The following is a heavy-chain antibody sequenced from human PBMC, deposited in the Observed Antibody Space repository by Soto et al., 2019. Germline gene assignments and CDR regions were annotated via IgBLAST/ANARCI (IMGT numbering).Heavy chain of an antibody. D-gene: IGHD1-26*01. CDR3: AKDGSHNFDY. J-gene: IGHJ4*02. CDR1: GVTSSNYG. Sequence: GGPMRVPCGAFGVTSSNYGMRWISKAKGKGLEWVALMSYDGSNEYYADSVKGRFTISRDNSKNTLYLQMNSLRAEFTAVYYCAKDGSHNFDYWGQGTLVTVSS. CDR2: MSYDGSNE. V-gene: IGHV3-30*18.